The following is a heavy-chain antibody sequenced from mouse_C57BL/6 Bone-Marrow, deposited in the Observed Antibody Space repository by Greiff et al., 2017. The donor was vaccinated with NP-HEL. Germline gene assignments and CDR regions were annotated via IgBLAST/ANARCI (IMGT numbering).Heavy chain of an antibody. CDR1: GYAFTNYL. CDR3: AIDSSGYGFAY. J-gene: IGHJ3*01. D-gene: IGHD3-2*02. CDR2: INPGSGGT. Sequence: VKLQESGAELVRPGTSVKVSCKASGYAFTNYLIEWVKQRPGQGLEWIGVINPGSGGTNYNEKFKGKATLTADKSSSTAYMQLSSLTSEDSAVYFCAIDSSGYGFAYWGQGTLVTVSA. V-gene: IGHV1-54*01.